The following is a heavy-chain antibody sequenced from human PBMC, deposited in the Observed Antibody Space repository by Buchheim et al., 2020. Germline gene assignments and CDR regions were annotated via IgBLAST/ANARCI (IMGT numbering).Heavy chain of an antibody. D-gene: IGHD4-17*01. J-gene: IGHJ4*02. CDR1: GGPISSGDYY. CDR3: AGATVATFLGPQYYFDY. Sequence: QVQLQESGPGLVKPSQTLSLTCTVSGGPISSGDYYWSWIRQPPGKGLEWIGYIYYSGSTYYNPSLKSRVTISVDTPKNQFSLKLSSVTAADTAVYYCAGATVATFLGPQYYFDYWGQGTL. V-gene: IGHV4-30-4*01. CDR2: IYYSGST.